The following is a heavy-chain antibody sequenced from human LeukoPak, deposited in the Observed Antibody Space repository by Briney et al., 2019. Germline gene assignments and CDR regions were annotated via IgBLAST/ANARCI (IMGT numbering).Heavy chain of an antibody. J-gene: IGHJ4*02. CDR1: RFTFSNYA. CDR2: ISGSGGST. Sequence: GGSLRLSCAASRFTFSNYAMSWVRQAPGKGLEWVSGISGSGGSTYYTDSVKGRFTISRDNSKNTLYLQMNSLRAEDTAVYYCARATTYYDSSGYYDYWGQGTLVTVSS. V-gene: IGHV3-23*01. D-gene: IGHD3-22*01. CDR3: ARATTYYDSSGYYDY.